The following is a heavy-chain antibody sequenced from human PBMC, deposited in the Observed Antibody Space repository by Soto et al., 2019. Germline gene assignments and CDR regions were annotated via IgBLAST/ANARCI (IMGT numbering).Heavy chain of an antibody. CDR1: GYTFTTYG. CDR3: GGGWAIVVDFRFAY. J-gene: IGHJ4*02. D-gene: IGHD2-2*01. V-gene: IGHV1-18*01. Sequence: QVLLVQSGPEIKKPGASVRVSCEASGYTFTTYGITWVRQAPGQGLEWMGWIGPFGTNARYSERVQARLSMTTDTSPRTAHMELGSLTSDATAIYYCGGGWAIVVDFRFAYWGQGTWSPSP. CDR2: IGPFGTNA.